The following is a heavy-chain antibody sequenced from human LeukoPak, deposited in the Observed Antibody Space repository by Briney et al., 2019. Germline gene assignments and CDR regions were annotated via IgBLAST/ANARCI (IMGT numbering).Heavy chain of an antibody. D-gene: IGHD3-10*01. CDR2: IKPYSGDT. J-gene: IGHJ4*02. Sequence: ASVKVSCKASGYTFTAYYMHWVRQAPGQGLEWMGRIKPYSGDTSYAQKFQGRVSMTRDTSISTAYMELSSLRSDDTAVYYCARDLEGYYYGSGNYPQWGQGTLVTVSS. CDR1: GYTFTAYY. CDR3: ARDLEGYYYGSGNYPQ. V-gene: IGHV1-2*02.